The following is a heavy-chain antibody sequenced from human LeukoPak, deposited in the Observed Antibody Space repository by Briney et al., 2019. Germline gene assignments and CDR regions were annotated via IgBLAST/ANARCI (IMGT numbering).Heavy chain of an antibody. CDR3: ARNSGNYLGWFDP. CDR1: GGSISSSSYY. V-gene: IGHV4-39*01. D-gene: IGHD1-26*01. CDR2: IHYSGRT. J-gene: IGHJ5*02. Sequence: SETLSLTCTVSGGSISSSSYYWGWIRQPPAKGLEWIGTIHYSGRTYYNPSLKSRVTISVDTSKNQFPLKMSSVTAADTAMYYCARNSGNYLGWFDPWGQGTLVTVSS.